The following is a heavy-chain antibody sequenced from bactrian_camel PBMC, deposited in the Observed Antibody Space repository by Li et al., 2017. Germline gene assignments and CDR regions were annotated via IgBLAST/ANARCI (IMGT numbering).Heavy chain of an antibody. CDR1: GFSFSGRY. D-gene: IGHD5*01. CDR3: AADRGSCSGHGWAPFGS. CDR2: IDSDSST. V-gene: IGHV3S53*01. J-gene: IGHJ6*01. Sequence: HVQLVESGGGSMEAGGSLRLSCGTTGFSFSGRYLAWFRQGPGKEREHVATIDSDSSTNYADSVKGRFTISKDAADYTLYLSMTNLKPEDTAVYYCAADRGSCSGHGWAPFGSWGQGTQVTVS.